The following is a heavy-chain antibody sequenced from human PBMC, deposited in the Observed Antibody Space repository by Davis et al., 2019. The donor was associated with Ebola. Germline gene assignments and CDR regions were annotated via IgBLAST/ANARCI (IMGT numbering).Heavy chain of an antibody. V-gene: IGHV3-15*01. Sequence: GESLKISCAASGFDFNNAWMSWVRQAPGKGLEWVGRIKRKSDGGTTDYAAPVKARFSISRDDSKNTLYLQMNSLKTEDTALYFCARVKSSWESGITAFDVWGHGTLVTVSS. D-gene: IGHD1-26*01. CDR1: GFDFNNAW. CDR2: IKRKSDGGTT. J-gene: IGHJ3*01. CDR3: ARVKSSWESGITAFDV.